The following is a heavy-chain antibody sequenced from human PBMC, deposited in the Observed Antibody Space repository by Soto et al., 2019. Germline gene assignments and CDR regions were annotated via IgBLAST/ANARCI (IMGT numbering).Heavy chain of an antibody. CDR1: GGSFSGYY. D-gene: IGHD2-2*01. CDR3: ARGGIVVVPAAMRSWNY. V-gene: IGHV4-34*01. Sequence: QVQLQQWGAGLLKPSETLSLTCAVYGGSFSGYYWSWIRQPPGKGLEWIGEINHSGSTNYNPSLKSRVNISVDTSKNQCSLKLSSVTAADTAVYYCARGGIVVVPAAMRSWNYWGQGTLVTVSS. J-gene: IGHJ4*02. CDR2: INHSGST.